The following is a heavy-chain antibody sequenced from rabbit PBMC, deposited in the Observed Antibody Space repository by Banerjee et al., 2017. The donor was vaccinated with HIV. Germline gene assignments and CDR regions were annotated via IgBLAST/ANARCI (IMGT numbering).Heavy chain of an antibody. CDR3: ARNGGMLDYRL. CDR2: INYGGSA. Sequence: QEQLEESGGDLVKPGASLTLTCTASGFDFSIYGVSWVRQAPGKGLEWIGYINYGGSAFYASWAKGRFTISRTSTTVDLKMTSLTAADTATYFCARNGGMLDYRLWGPGTLVTVS. V-gene: IGHV1S36*01. J-gene: IGHJ6*01. CDR1: GFDFSIYG. D-gene: IGHD4-2*01.